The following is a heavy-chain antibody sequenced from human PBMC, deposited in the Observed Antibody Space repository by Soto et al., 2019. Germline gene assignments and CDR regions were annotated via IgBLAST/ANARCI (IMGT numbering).Heavy chain of an antibody. CDR1: GFSLTTRGVG. Sequence: QITLKESGPTLVKPTQTLTLTCTFSGFSLTTRGVGVGWIRQPTGTALEWLALISWDDDKRYSPSLKSTLTIPKYTSKNPVVLTLTNMDPVDTATYYCAHVPGPGQLHYSYYYCMAVWGKGGTGAVS. CDR2: ISWDDDK. J-gene: IGHJ6*03. CDR3: AHVPGPGQLHYSYYYCMAV. D-gene: IGHD1-1*01. V-gene: IGHV2-5*02.